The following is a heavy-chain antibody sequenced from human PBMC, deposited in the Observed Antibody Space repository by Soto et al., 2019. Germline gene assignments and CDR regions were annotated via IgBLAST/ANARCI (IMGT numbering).Heavy chain of an antibody. CDR3: ARLDSQGVGATLSNAFDF. V-gene: IGHV5-51*01. D-gene: IGHD1-26*01. J-gene: IGHJ3*01. Sequence: GESLKISCKGSGYSLTRYWIGWVRQMPGKGLEWMGIIYPGDSDTRYSPSFQGQVTISAEKYISTAYLQWSSLKASDTSMYYCARLDSQGVGATLSNAFDFWGQGTMVTFSS. CDR1: GYSLTRYW. CDR2: IYPGDSDT.